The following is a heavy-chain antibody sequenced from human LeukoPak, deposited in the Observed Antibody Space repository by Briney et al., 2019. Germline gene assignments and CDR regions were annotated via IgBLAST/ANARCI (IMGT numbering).Heavy chain of an antibody. D-gene: IGHD6-19*01. Sequence: GASVKASCKASGYTFTSYGISWVRQAPGQGLEWMGGVIPIFGTANYAQKFHGRVTITADESPSTAYMELSSLRAEDTAQYYCSRHHSSGWDYYFFDYWGQGTLVTVSS. V-gene: IGHV1-69*13. CDR3: SRHHSSGWDYYFFDY. J-gene: IGHJ4*02. CDR1: GYTFTSYG. CDR2: VIPIFGTA.